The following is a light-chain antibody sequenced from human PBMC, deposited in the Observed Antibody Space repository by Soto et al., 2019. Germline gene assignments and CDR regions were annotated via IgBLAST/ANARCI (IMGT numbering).Light chain of an antibody. CDR1: TSDSGGYHY. CDR2: DVD. Sequence: QSALTQPASLSGSPGQSITISCTETTSDSGGYHYVSWYQHHPGKVPKLLIYDVDNRPSGVSDRFSGSKSGNTASLTISGLQAEDEAGYFCSSYTSSNIPVFGGGTQLTVL. CDR3: SSYTSSNIPV. J-gene: IGLJ2*01. V-gene: IGLV2-14*01.